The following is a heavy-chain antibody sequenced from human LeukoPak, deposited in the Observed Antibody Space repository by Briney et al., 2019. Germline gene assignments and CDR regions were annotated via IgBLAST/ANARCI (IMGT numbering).Heavy chain of an antibody. CDR1: GGSISSTTYY. CDR3: ARDLYYDSSGSPPFDY. V-gene: IGHV4-39*07. J-gene: IGHJ4*02. D-gene: IGHD3-22*01. Sequence: SETLSLTCSVSGGSISSTTYYWGWIRQPPGKGLEWIGSVYYTGNTYYNPSLKSRVTISVDTSKNQISLKLRSVTAADTAVYYCARDLYYDSSGSPPFDYWGQGTLVTVSS. CDR2: VYYTGNT.